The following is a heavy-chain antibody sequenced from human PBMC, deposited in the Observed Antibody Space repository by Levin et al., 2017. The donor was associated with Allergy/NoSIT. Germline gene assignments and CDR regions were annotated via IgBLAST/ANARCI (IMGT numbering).Heavy chain of an antibody. CDR3: ANYYYDSSGYYLMVFGY. Sequence: ASVKVSCKASGGTFSSYAISWVRQAPGQGLEWMGGIIPTFGTANYAQKFQGRVTITADESTSTGYMELSSLRSEDTAVYYCANYYYDSSGYYLMVFGYWGQGTLVTVSA. D-gene: IGHD3-22*01. CDR1: GGTFSSYA. V-gene: IGHV1-69*13. CDR2: IIPTFGTA. J-gene: IGHJ4*02.